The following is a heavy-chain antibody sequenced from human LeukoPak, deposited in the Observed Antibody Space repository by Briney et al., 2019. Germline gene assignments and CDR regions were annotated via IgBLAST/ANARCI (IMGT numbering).Heavy chain of an antibody. Sequence: PGGSLRLSCAASGFTFSSYSMNWVRQAPGKGLEWVSYISSSSSTIYYANSVEGRFTISRDNAKNALYLQMNSLRDEDTAVDYCARDWDIAVAGTDYFDYWGQGTLVTVSS. D-gene: IGHD6-19*01. CDR3: ARDWDIAVAGTDYFDY. V-gene: IGHV3-48*02. CDR1: GFTFSSYS. CDR2: ISSSSSTI. J-gene: IGHJ4*02.